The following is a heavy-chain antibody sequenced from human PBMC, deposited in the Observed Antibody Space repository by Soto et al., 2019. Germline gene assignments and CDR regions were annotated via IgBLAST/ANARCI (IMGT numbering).Heavy chain of an antibody. CDR2: IYYSGST. D-gene: IGHD6-13*01. CDR1: GGSISSGGYY. V-gene: IGHV4-31*03. Sequence: QVQLQESGPGLVKPSQTLSLTCTVSGGSISSGGYYWSWIRQHPGKGLERIGYIYYSGSTYYNPSLKSRVTISVDTSKNQFSLKLSSVTAADTAVYYCARDLTAAAGTIYGMDVWGQGTTVTVSS. CDR3: ARDLTAAAGTIYGMDV. J-gene: IGHJ6*02.